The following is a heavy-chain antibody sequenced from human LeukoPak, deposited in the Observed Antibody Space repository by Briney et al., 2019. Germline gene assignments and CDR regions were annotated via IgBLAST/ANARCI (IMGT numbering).Heavy chain of an antibody. CDR2: IIPIFGTA. J-gene: IGHJ3*02. D-gene: IGHD3-22*01. Sequence: VASVKVSCKASGGTFSSYAISWVRQAPGQGLEWMGGIIPIFGTANYAQKFQGRVTITADESTSTAYMELSSLRSEDTAVYYCARGRGYYYDSSGYPDAFDIWGQGTMVTVSS. CDR3: ARGRGYYYDSSGYPDAFDI. V-gene: IGHV1-69*13. CDR1: GGTFSSYA.